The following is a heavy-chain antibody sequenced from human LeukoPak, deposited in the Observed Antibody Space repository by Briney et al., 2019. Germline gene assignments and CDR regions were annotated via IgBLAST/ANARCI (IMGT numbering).Heavy chain of an antibody. Sequence: PSETLSLTCAVSGGSISSSNYYWGWIRQPLGKGLEWIATMFYSGSTYYNPSLKSRVTISVDTSKNQFSLKLSSVTAADTAVYYCAREGILSPVDYWGQGTLVTVSS. J-gene: IGHJ4*02. CDR3: AREGILSPVDY. CDR1: GGSISSSNYY. CDR2: MFYSGST. D-gene: IGHD3-10*01. V-gene: IGHV4-39*07.